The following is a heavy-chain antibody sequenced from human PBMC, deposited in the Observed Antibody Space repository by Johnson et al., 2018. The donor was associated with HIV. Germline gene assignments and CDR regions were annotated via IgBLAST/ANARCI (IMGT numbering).Heavy chain of an antibody. Sequence: VQLVESGGGLIKPGGSLRLSCAASGFSFDDYAMHWVRQVPGKGLEWVSGISWNSGSIGYVDSVKGRFNVSRDNAKKFLYLHMNSLRAEDTALYYCAKERYSYGSGSGIDAFDIWGQGTMVTVPS. J-gene: IGHJ3*02. CDR3: AKERYSYGSGSGIDAFDI. V-gene: IGHV3-9*01. CDR2: ISWNSGSI. CDR1: GFSFDDYA. D-gene: IGHD3-10*01.